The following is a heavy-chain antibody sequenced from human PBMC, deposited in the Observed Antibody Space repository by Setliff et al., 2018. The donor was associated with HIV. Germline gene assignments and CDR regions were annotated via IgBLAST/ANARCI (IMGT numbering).Heavy chain of an antibody. J-gene: IGHJ6*02. CDR2: INHSGST. V-gene: IGHV4-34*01. CDR3: TRAEQQLPYYYYYYGMDV. D-gene: IGHD6-13*01. CDR1: GGSFSGYY. Sequence: SETLSLTCAVYGGSFSGYYWSWIRQPPGKGLEWIGGINHSGSTNYNPSLKSRVTISVDTSKNQFSLKLSSVTAADTAVYYCTRAEQQLPYYYYYYGMDVWGQGTTVTVSS.